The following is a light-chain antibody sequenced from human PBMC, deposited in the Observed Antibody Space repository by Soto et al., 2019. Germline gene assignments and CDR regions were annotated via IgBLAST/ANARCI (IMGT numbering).Light chain of an antibody. CDR1: SSDVGGYNL. Sequence: QSALTQPASVSGSPGQSITISCTGTSSDVGGYNLVSWYQQYPGKAPKLMIYEVNKRPSGVPNRFSGSKSGNAASLTISGLQTEDEADYYCCSYAGSNTGVFGGGTKLTVL. V-gene: IGLV2-23*02. J-gene: IGLJ2*01. CDR2: EVN. CDR3: CSYAGSNTGV.